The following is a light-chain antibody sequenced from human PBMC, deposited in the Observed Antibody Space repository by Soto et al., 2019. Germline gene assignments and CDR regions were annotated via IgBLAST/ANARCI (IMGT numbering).Light chain of an antibody. CDR1: QSISSW. J-gene: IGKJ1*01. CDR3: QQYTGYFPT. CDR2: KAS. Sequence: DIQMTQSPSTLSASVGDRVTITCRASQSISSWLAWYQQKPGKAPKLLIYKASSLESGVPSTFSGSGSGTEFTLTISSLQPDDFATYYCQQYTGYFPTFXQGTKVDIK. V-gene: IGKV1-5*03.